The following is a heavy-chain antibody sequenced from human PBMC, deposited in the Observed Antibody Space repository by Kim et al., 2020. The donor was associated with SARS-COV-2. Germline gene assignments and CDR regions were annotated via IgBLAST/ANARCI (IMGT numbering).Heavy chain of an antibody. V-gene: IGHV3-21*01. D-gene: IGHD4-4*01. CDR2: ISSSSSYI. CDR1: GFTFSSYS. J-gene: IGHJ4*02. CDR3: AVDYSNLPFDY. Sequence: GGSLRLSCAASGFTFSSYSMNWVRQAPGKGLEWVSSISSSSSYIYYADSVKGRFTISRDNAKNSLYLQMNSLRAEDTAVYYCAVDYSNLPFDYWGQGTLVTVSS.